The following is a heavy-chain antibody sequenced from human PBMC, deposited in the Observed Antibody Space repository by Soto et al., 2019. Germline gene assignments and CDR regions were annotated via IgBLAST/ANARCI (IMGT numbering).Heavy chain of an antibody. CDR1: GFTFSNSA. CDR2: ISGSGGGT. CDR3: ARDAGAVSVY. V-gene: IGHV3-23*01. J-gene: IGHJ4*02. Sequence: EVQLLESGGGLVQPGGSPRLSCAASGFTFSNSAMSWVRQAPGKGLEWVSGISGSGGGTYYADSLKGRFTISRDNSKNTLYLQINSLRVEDTAVYYCARDAGAVSVYWGQGTLVTVSS.